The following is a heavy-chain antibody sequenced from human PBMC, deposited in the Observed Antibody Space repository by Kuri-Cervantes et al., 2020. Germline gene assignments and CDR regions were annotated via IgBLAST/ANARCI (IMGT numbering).Heavy chain of an antibody. CDR1: GYTFTSYG. Sequence: ASVKVSCKASGYTFTSYGISWVRQAPGQGLEWMGWISAYNGNTNYAQKLQGRVTMTTDTSTSTAYMELRSLRSDDTAVYYCARVAIGELFQGGYFDYWGQGTLVTVSS. V-gene: IGHV1-18*01. J-gene: IGHJ4*02. D-gene: IGHD3-10*01. CDR2: ISAYNGNT. CDR3: ARVAIGELFQGGYFDY.